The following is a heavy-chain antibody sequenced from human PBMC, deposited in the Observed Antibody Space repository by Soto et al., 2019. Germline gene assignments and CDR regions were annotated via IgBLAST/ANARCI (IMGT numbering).Heavy chain of an antibody. CDR3: ARQYYFGSGSYYNRSFDF. CDR2: IYYSGNT. V-gene: IGHV4-39*01. D-gene: IGHD3-10*01. J-gene: IGHJ4*02. Sequence: SETLSLTCTVSGGSISSSSYYWGWIHQPPGKGLEWIGSIYYSGNTYYNPSLKSRVTISVDTAKNQFSLKLSSVTAADTAVYYCARQYYFGSGSYYNRSFDFWGQGTLVTVSS. CDR1: GGSISSSSYY.